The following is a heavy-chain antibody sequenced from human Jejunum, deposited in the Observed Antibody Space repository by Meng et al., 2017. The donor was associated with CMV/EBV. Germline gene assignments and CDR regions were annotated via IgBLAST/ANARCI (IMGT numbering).Heavy chain of an antibody. V-gene: IGHV4-30-4*01. J-gene: IGHJ5*02. CDR1: GGSISSGDYY. CDR3: ARGQRSYSGSYPEWFDP. CDR2: IYYSGST. D-gene: IGHD1-26*01. Sequence: QVQRQEWGPGRVKLSQPLSITCTVSGGSISSGDYYWSWIRQPPGKGLEWIGCIYYSGSTYYNPSLKGRVTISVDTSKNQFSLNLSSVTAADTAVYYCARGQRSYSGSYPEWFDPWGQGTLVTVSS.